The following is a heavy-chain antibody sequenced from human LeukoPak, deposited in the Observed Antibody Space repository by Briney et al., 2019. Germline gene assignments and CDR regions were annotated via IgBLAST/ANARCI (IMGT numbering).Heavy chain of an antibody. CDR1: GFTFRNYA. CDR3: ADFGSGSYVFRY. D-gene: IGHD3-10*01. J-gene: IGHJ4*02. Sequence: GGSLRLSCAASGFTFRNYAMAWVRQAPGKGLEWVSGIGKSGDKISYGDSVKGRFTISRDNSESTLYLQMDSLRVEDTAVYYCADFGSGSYVFRYWGRGTLVTVSA. V-gene: IGHV3-23*01. CDR2: IGKSGDKI.